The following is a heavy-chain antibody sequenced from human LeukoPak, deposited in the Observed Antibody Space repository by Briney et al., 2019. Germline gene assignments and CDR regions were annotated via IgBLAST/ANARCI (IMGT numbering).Heavy chain of an antibody. CDR2: ISGDGRTT. Sequence: GGSLRLSCAASGFTFSMFAMTWVRQAPGKGLEWVSAISGDGRTTYFADSVKGRFTSSRDNSKNTVHLQMDSLRAEDTAIYYCARDPGYNPETDAFDIWGQGTMVTVSS. CDR1: GFTFSMFA. J-gene: IGHJ3*02. D-gene: IGHD5-24*01. CDR3: ARDPGYNPETDAFDI. V-gene: IGHV3-23*01.